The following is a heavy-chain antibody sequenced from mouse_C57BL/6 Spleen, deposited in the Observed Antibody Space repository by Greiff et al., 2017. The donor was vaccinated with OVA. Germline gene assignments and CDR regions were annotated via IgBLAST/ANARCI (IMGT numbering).Heavy chain of an antibody. CDR1: GYSFTSYY. CDR3: ARYYGSSRDYFDY. V-gene: IGHV1-66*01. Sequence: QVQLQQSGPELVKPGASVKISCKASGYSFTSYYIHWVKQRPGQGLEWIGWIYPGSGNTKYNEKFKGKATLTADTSSSTAYMQLSSLTSEDSAVYYCARYYGSSRDYFDYWGQGTTLTVSS. J-gene: IGHJ2*01. D-gene: IGHD1-1*01. CDR2: IYPGSGNT.